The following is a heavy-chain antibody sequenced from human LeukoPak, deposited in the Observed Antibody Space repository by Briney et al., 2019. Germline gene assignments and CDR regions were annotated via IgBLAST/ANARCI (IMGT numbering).Heavy chain of an antibody. J-gene: IGHJ4*02. Sequence: GWSLRLSCAASGFTFNNYAMSWVRKPPGKGLELVSAISGSDAGTYYADSVKGRFTISRDNSKTTLYLQMSSLRAEDAAIYYCAKAPLGRCTGVICYYFDYWGQGTLVTVSS. D-gene: IGHD2-15*01. CDR1: GFTFNNYA. CDR3: AKAPLGRCTGVICYYFDY. V-gene: IGHV3-23*01. CDR2: ISGSDAGT.